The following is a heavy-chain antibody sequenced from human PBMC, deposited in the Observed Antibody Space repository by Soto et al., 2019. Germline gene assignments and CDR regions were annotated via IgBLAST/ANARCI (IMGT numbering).Heavy chain of an antibody. CDR1: GGSFSGYY. V-gene: IGHV4-34*01. CDR2: INHSGST. Sequence: SETLSLTCAVYGGSFSGYYWSWIRQPPGKGLEWIGEINHSGSTNYNPSLKSRVAISVDTSKNQFSLKLSSVTAADTAVYYCARERGTAMVYYYYYGMDVWGQGTTVTVSS. CDR3: ARERGTAMVYYYYYGMDV. J-gene: IGHJ6*02. D-gene: IGHD5-18*01.